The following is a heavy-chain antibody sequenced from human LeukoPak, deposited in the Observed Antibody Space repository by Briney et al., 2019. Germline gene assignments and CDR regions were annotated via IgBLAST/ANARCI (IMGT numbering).Heavy chain of an antibody. CDR1: GGSISDYY. D-gene: IGHD2-2*01. Sequence: SETLSLTCTVSGGSISDYYWNWIRQPPGKGLEWIGYIYYSGSTTYNPSLKSRVTMSVDTAKNQFSLKLRSVTAADTAVYYCSRGDFCSSSNCYLRPMDVWGKGTTVTVSS. CDR3: SRGDFCSSSNCYLRPMDV. V-gene: IGHV4-59*01. J-gene: IGHJ6*03. CDR2: IYYSGST.